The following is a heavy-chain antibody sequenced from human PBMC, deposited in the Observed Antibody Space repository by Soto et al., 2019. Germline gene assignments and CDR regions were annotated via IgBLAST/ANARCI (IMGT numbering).Heavy chain of an antibody. CDR3: ARGSRPRWNEYCSSTSCYRTYYYGMDV. CDR2: IIPIFGTA. CDR1: GGTLSSYA. V-gene: IGHV1-69*06. J-gene: IGHJ6*02. Sequence: SVKVSCKASGGTLSSYAISWVRQAPGQGLEWMGGIIPIFGTANYAQKFQGRVTITADKSTSTAYMELSSLRSEDTAVYYCARGSRPRWNEYCSSTSCYRTYYYGMDVWGQGTTVTVSS. D-gene: IGHD2-2*01.